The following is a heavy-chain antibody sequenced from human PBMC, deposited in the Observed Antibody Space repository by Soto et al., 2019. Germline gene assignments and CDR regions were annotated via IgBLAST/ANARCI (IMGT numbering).Heavy chain of an antibody. J-gene: IGHJ4*02. Sequence: SQTLSLTCAISGDSVSSNSAAWNWIRQSPSRGLEWLGRTYYRSKWYNDYAISVKSRITINPDTSKNQFSLQLNSVTSEDTAVYYCARDLFPQQLVVGYWGQGTLVTVSS. V-gene: IGHV6-1*01. CDR3: ARDLFPQQLVVGY. CDR2: TYYRSKWYN. D-gene: IGHD6-13*01. CDR1: GDSVSSNSAA.